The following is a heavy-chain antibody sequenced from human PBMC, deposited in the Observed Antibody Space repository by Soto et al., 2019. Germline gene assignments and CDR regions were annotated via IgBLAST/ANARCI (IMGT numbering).Heavy chain of an antibody. D-gene: IGHD2-2*01. CDR1: GGTFSTYA. V-gene: IGHV1-69*01. Sequence: QVQLVQSGAEVKKPGSSVKVSCKAPGGTFSTYAISWVRQAPGQGLEWMGGVIPIFGTPKYDQKFQGRVTITADESTSTGYMELRSLRSEDTAVYYCARSQGSSSSLDIYYYYYYGMDVWGQGTTVTVSS. J-gene: IGHJ6*02. CDR2: VIPIFGTP. CDR3: ARSQGSSSSLDIYYYYYYGMDV.